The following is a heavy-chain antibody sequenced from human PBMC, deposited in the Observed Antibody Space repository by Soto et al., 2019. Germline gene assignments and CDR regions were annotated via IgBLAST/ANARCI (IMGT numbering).Heavy chain of an antibody. CDR3: ARPGSRVDY. Sequence: PGGSLRLSCAASGFTFSSCWMSWVRQAPGKGLEWVANIKQDGSEKYYVDSVKGRFTISRDNAKNSLYLQMNSLRAEDTAVYYCARPGSRVDYWGQGTLVTVSS. CDR2: IKQDGSEK. D-gene: IGHD2-2*01. J-gene: IGHJ4*02. V-gene: IGHV3-7*03. CDR1: GFTFSSCW.